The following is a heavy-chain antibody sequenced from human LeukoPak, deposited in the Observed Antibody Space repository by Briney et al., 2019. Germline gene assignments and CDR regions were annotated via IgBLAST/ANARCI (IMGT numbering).Heavy chain of an antibody. D-gene: IGHD3-10*01. Sequence: PGGSLRLSCAVSGLTFSSSWMDWVRQPPGKGLEWIGSIYYSGSAYYTPSLKSRVTISVDTSKNQFSLKLSSVTAADTAVYYCARHYYGSGSSFDYWGQGTLVTVSS. V-gene: IGHV4-39*01. CDR3: ARHYYGSGSSFDY. J-gene: IGHJ4*02. CDR2: IYYSGSA. CDR1: GLTFSSSWMD.